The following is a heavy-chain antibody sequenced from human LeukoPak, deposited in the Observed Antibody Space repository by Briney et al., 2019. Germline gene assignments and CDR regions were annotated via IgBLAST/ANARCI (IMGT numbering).Heavy chain of an antibody. CDR3: ARVRMMTTVTNAYFQH. CDR2: INHSGST. J-gene: IGHJ1*01. D-gene: IGHD4-17*01. CDR1: GFSFSNHW. V-gene: IGHV4-34*01. Sequence: PGGSLRLSCAASGFSFSNHWMHWVRQPPGKGLEWIGEINHSGSTNYNPSLKSRVTISVDTSKNQFSLKLSSVTAADTAVYYCARVRMMTTVTNAYFQHWGQGTLVTVSS.